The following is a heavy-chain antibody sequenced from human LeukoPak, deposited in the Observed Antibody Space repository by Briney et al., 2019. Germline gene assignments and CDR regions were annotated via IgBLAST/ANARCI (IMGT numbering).Heavy chain of an antibody. D-gene: IGHD3-16*02. CDR3: AKDRELSRYYFDY. Sequence: GGSLRLSCAASGFTFSDHYMDWVRQAPGKGLEWVGRTRNKANSYTTEYAASVKGRFTISRDNSKNTLYLQMNSLRAEDTAVYYCAKDRELSRYYFDYWGQGTLVTVSS. V-gene: IGHV3-72*01. CDR2: TRNKANSYTT. J-gene: IGHJ4*02. CDR1: GFTFSDHY.